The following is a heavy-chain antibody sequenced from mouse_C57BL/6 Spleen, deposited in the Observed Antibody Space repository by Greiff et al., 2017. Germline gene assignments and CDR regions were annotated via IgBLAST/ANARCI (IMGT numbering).Heavy chain of an antibody. CDR2: IWRGGST. Sequence: VQLQQSGPGLVQPSQSLSITCTVSGFALTSYGVHWVRQSPGKGLEWLGVIWRGGSTDYNAACMSRLSITKDNSKSQVFFKKNSLQADDTAIYYYAKERDYVSSFAYWGQGTLVTVSA. V-gene: IGHV2-5*01. CDR1: GFALTSYG. D-gene: IGHD1-1*01. CDR3: AKERDYVSSFAY. J-gene: IGHJ3*01.